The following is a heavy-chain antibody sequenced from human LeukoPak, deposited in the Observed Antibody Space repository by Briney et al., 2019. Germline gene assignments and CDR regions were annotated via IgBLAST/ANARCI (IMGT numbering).Heavy chain of an antibody. D-gene: IGHD5-12*01. Sequence: GGSLRLSCAASGFTFSSYSMNWVRQAPGKGLEWVSYISSSSGTIYCADSVKGRFTISRDNAKNSLYLQMNSLRAEDTAVYYCARVVSGYLNNYWGQGTLVTVSS. J-gene: IGHJ4*02. CDR1: GFTFSSYS. CDR3: ARVVSGYLNNY. CDR2: ISSSSGTI. V-gene: IGHV3-48*01.